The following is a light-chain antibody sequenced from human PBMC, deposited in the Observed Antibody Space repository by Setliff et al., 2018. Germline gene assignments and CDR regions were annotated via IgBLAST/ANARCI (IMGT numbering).Light chain of an antibody. CDR3: MSYTTIRTYV. V-gene: IGLV2-14*01. J-gene: IGLJ1*01. CDR2: EVS. CDR1: SSDVGAYSH. Sequence: ALAQPASVSGSPGQSITISCAGTSSDVGAYSHVSWYQQYPGKAPKLMISEVSNRPSGVSYRFSGSKSGNTASLTISGLQAEDEADYYCMSYTTIRTYVFGTGTKGTVL.